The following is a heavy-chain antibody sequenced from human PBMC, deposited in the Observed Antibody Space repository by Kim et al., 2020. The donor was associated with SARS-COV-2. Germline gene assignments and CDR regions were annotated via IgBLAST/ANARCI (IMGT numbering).Heavy chain of an antibody. CDR2: ISYDGSNK. CDR3: ARVALDTAMVPYTDY. Sequence: GGSLRLSCAASGFTFSSYAMHWVRQAPGKGLEWVAVISYDGSNKYYADSVKGRFTISRDNSKNTLYLQMNSLRAEDTAVYYCARVALDTAMVPYTDYWGQGTLVTVSS. J-gene: IGHJ4*02. V-gene: IGHV3-30-3*01. CDR1: GFTFSSYA. D-gene: IGHD5-18*01.